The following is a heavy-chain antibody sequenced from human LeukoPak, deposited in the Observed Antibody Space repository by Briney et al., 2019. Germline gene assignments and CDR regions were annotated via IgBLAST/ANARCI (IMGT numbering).Heavy chain of an antibody. J-gene: IGHJ4*02. CDR3: ARGGDIASSVGSHFDY. Sequence: SETLSLTCNVSGASISSGDYYWSWIRQPPGKGLEWIGYISKSGGTYYNPSVSRRLTISRDTSKNQFSVRLSSVTAADTAVYYCARGGDIASSVGSHFDYWGQGSLVTVSS. D-gene: IGHD5/OR15-5a*01. V-gene: IGHV4-30-4*01. CDR2: ISKSGGT. CDR1: GASISSGDYY.